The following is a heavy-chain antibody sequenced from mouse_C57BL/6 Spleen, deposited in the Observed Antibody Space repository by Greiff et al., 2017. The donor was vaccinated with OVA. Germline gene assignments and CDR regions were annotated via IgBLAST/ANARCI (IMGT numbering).Heavy chain of an antibody. CDR3: ARGYDDWYFDV. V-gene: IGHV1-4*01. J-gene: IGHJ1*03. CDR2: INPSSGYT. CDR1: GYTFTSYT. Sequence: QVQLKESGAELARPGASVKMSCKASGYTFTSYTMHWVKQRPGQGLEWIGYINPSSGYTKYNQKFKDKATLTADKSSSTAYMQLSSLTSEDSAVYYCARGYDDWYFDVWGTETTVTVSS. D-gene: IGHD2-2*01.